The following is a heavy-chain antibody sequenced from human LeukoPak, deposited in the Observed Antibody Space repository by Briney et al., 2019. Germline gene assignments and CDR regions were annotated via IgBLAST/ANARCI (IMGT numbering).Heavy chain of an antibody. CDR3: AREAYYGSGRSRRPSPV. V-gene: IGHV3-30*15. CDR2: ISKDGSNE. CDR1: GFTFSSYA. D-gene: IGHD3-10*01. J-gene: IGHJ4*02. Sequence: GTSLRLSCAASGFTFSSYAMYWARQAPGKGLEWVALISKDGSNEDHADSVKGRFTISRDNSRTTLYLQMSSLRPEDTAVYYCAREAYYGSGRSRRPSPVWGQGTLVTVSS.